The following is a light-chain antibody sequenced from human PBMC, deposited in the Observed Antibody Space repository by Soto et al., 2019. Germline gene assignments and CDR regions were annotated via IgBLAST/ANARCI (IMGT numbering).Light chain of an antibody. CDR2: GAS. CDR3: QQYNNWPMT. J-gene: IGKJ1*01. CDR1: QSISSW. Sequence: PRDRVTITCRASQSISSWLAWYQQKPGQAPRLLIYGASTRATGIPARFSGSGSGTEFTLTISSLQSEDFAVYYCQQYNNWPMTFGQGTKVDIK. V-gene: IGKV3-15*01.